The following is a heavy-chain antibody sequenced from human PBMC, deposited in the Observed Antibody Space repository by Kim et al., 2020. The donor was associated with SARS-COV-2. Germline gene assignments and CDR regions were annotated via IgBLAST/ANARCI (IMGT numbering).Heavy chain of an antibody. V-gene: IGHV3-7*01. CDR1: GFTFSSYW. Sequence: GGSLRLSCAASGFTFSSYWMSWVRQAPGKGLEWVANIKQDGSEKYYVDSVKGRFTISRDNAKNSLYLQMNSLRAEDTAVYYCARTSVAVAGTGYYFDYWGQGTLVTVSS. J-gene: IGHJ4*02. CDR2: IKQDGSEK. CDR3: ARTSVAVAGTGYYFDY. D-gene: IGHD6-19*01.